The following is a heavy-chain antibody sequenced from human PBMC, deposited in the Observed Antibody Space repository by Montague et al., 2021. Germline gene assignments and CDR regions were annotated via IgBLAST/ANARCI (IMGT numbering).Heavy chain of an antibody. CDR2: TSATGGGT. Sequence: SLRLSCAASGFTFSGYAMSWVRQAPGKGLEWVSGTSATGGGTFYADSVKGRFIISRDNSKNTLFLQMNSLRADDTAVYYCAKNRAAPGRCSFDYWGQGTLVTVSS. D-gene: IGHD6-13*01. CDR1: GFTFSGYA. J-gene: IGHJ4*02. CDR3: AKNRAAPGRCSFDY. V-gene: IGHV3-23*01.